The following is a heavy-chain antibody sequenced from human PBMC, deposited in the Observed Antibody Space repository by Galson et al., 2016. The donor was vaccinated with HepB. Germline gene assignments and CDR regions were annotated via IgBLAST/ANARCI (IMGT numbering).Heavy chain of an antibody. CDR2: SAART. V-gene: IGHV3-48*02. D-gene: IGHD3-10*01. J-gene: IGHJ4*02. CDR3: ARDLRGFDY. Sequence: SAARTYYADSLKGRFTISRDNAKNSLYLQMNSLRDEDTAVYYCARDLRGFDYWGQGTLVTVSS.